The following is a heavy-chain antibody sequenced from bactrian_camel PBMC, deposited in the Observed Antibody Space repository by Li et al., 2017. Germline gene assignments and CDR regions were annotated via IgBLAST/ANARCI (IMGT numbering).Heavy chain of an antibody. V-gene: IGHV3S40*01. D-gene: IGHD2*01. J-gene: IGHJ4*01. CDR3: AAGDRYRGNACNTEAQSYRY. CDR2: IEVDGGRT. Sequence: VQLVESGGGSVQAGGSLRLSCVSSGSTRHCMGWFRQPAGKERERVAEIEVDGGRTNYADFVEGRFTISKDVAKNIMYLQMNSLQPEDTSMYYCAAGDRYRGNACNTEAQSYRYWGQGTQVTVS. CDR1: GSTRHC.